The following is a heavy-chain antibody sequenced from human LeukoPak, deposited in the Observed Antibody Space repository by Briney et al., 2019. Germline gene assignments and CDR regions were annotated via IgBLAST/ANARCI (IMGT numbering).Heavy chain of an antibody. CDR2: VGGSGVNT. J-gene: IGHJ3*02. CDR3: AKTGYNYGFGAFDI. V-gene: IGHV3-23*01. Sequence: GGSLRLSCAASGFSFSTCLMSWVRQAPGKGMEWVSTVGGSGVNTYYADSVKGRFTISRDNSKNTLFLQMNSIRAEDTAVYYCAKTGYNYGFGAFDIWGQGTMVTVSS. CDR1: GFSFSTCL. D-gene: IGHD5-18*01.